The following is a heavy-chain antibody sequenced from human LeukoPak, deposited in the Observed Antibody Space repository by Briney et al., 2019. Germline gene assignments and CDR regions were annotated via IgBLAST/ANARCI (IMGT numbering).Heavy chain of an antibody. CDR2: ISAYNGNT. V-gene: IGHV1-18*01. Sequence: ASVKVSCKASGYTFTSYGISWVRQAPGQGLEWMGWISAYNGNTNYAQKLQGRVTMTTDTSTSTAYMELRSLRSDDTAVYYCARAPIVVVVAAMPKGGANWFDPWGQGTPVTVSS. CDR1: GYTFTSYG. D-gene: IGHD2-15*01. CDR3: ARAPIVVVVAAMPKGGANWFDP. J-gene: IGHJ5*02.